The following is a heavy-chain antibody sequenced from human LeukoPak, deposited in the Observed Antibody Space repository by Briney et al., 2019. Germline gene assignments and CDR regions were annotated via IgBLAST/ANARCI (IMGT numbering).Heavy chain of an antibody. CDR1: GGSISSYY. CDR2: IYYSGST. CDR3: AIARRTTVTTLWFDP. J-gene: IGHJ5*02. Sequence: SETLSLTCTVSGGSISSYYWSWIRQPPGKGLEWIGYIYYSGSTNYNPSLKSRVTISVDTSKNQFSLTLSSVTAADTAVYYCAIARRTTVTTLWFDPWGQGTLVTVSS. D-gene: IGHD4-17*01. V-gene: IGHV4-59*01.